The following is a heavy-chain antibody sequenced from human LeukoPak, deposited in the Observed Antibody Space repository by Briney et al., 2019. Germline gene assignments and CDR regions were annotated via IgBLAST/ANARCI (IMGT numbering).Heavy chain of an antibody. CDR2: IYSSGSI. V-gene: IGHV4-59*08. CDR3: ARQFEF. CDR1: GGSLSSYY. Sequence: SETLSLTCTVFGGSLSSYYWVWVRQPPGKGLEWIGLIYSSGSIKYGPSLKSRLTISLDTSKNQISLKLTSVTAADTAVYYCARQFEFWGQGTLVTVSS. J-gene: IGHJ4*02.